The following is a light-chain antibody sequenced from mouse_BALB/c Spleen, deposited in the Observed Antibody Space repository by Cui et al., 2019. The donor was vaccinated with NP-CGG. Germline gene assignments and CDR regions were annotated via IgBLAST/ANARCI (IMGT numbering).Light chain of an antibody. CDR1: TGAVTTSNY. CDR3: ALWYSNHWM. J-gene: IGLJ1*01. Sequence: QAVPTQDAPLTTSPGETVTLTCRSSTGAVTTSNYANWVQEKPDHLFTGLIGGTNNRAPGVPARFSGSLIGDKAALTITGAQTEDEAIYFCALWYSNHWMFGGGTKLTVL. CDR2: GTN. V-gene: IGLV1*01.